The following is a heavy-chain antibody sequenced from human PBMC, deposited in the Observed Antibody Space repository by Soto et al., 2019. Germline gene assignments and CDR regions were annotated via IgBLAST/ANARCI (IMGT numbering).Heavy chain of an antibody. CDR1: GYTFTTYS. CDR3: ARDGGSGMDV. V-gene: IGHV1-3*02. D-gene: IGHD3-16*01. J-gene: IGHJ6*02. CDR2: SNAGNGYT. Sequence: QVQLVQSGAEVKKPGASVKVSCKASGYTFTTYSMHWVRQAPEHRLEWMGWSNAGNGYTQYSQDFQGRVTITRDTYASTAYMELSSLRSEDMAVYYCARDGGSGMDVWGQGTTVTVSS.